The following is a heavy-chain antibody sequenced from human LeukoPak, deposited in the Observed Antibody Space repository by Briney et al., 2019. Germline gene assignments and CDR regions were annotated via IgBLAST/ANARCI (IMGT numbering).Heavy chain of an antibody. V-gene: IGHV4-4*02. CDR3: ARDPYSGSYLGAFDI. CDR2: IYHSGST. CDR1: GGSISSSNW. D-gene: IGHD1-26*01. Sequence: SGTLSLTCAVSGGSISSSNWWSWVRQPPGKGLEWIGQIYHSGSTNYNPSLKSRVTISVDKSKNQFSLKLRSVTAADTAVYYCARDPYSGSYLGAFDIWGQGTMVTVSS. J-gene: IGHJ3*02.